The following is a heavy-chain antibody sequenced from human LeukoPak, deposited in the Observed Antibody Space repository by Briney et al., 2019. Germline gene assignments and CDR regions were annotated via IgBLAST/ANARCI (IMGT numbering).Heavy chain of an antibody. CDR1: GFTFSSFS. CDR3: ARDADY. Sequence: GGSLRLSCAASGFTFSSFSMNWVRQAPGKGLEWVSYIRTSGTNTDYTGSVKGRFTISRDNAKNSLYLQMNSLRAEDTAVYYCARDADYWGQGTLVTVSS. CDR2: IRTSGTNT. J-gene: IGHJ4*02. V-gene: IGHV3-48*04.